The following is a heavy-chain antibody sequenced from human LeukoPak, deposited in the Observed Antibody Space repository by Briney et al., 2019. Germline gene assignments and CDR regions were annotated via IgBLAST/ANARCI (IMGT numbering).Heavy chain of an antibody. D-gene: IGHD6-19*01. J-gene: IGHJ4*02. CDR2: ISSSSSYI. Sequence: GGSLRLSCAASGFTFSSYSMDWVRQAQGQGLEWVSSISSSSSYIYYADSVKGRFTISRDNAKNSLYLQMNGLRAEDTAVYYCARDLAVAGGIWGQGTLVTVSS. CDR3: ARDLAVAGGI. CDR1: GFTFSSYS. V-gene: IGHV3-21*01.